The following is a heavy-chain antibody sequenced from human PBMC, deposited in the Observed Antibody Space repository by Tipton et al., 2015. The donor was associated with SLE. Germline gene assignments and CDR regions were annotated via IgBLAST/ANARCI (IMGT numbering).Heavy chain of an antibody. Sequence: SLRLSCAASGFTFSSYWMSWVRQAPGKGLEWVAVISYDGSNKYYADSVKGRFTISRDNSKNTLYLQMNSLRAEDTAVYYCARDTTPYYYDSSGSFDYWGQGTLVTVSS. CDR3: ARDTTPYYYDSSGSFDY. V-gene: IGHV3-30-3*01. CDR2: ISYDGSNK. D-gene: IGHD3-22*01. CDR1: GFTFSSYW. J-gene: IGHJ4*02.